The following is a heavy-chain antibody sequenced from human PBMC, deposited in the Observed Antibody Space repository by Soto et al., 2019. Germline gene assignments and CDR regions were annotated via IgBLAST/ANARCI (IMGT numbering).Heavy chain of an antibody. Sequence: QVQLQESGPGLVKPSQTLSLTCTVSGGSISSGGYYWSWIRQHPGKGLEWIGYIYHSGSTYYNPSKKSPVTLAVATSKNQFALKLSSVTAADTAGYYCARLRGGDERGYWFDPWGQGTLVTVSS. CDR2: IYHSGST. J-gene: IGHJ5*02. V-gene: IGHV4-31*01. CDR1: GGSISSGGYY. CDR3: ARLRGGDERGYWFDP. D-gene: IGHD2-21*02.